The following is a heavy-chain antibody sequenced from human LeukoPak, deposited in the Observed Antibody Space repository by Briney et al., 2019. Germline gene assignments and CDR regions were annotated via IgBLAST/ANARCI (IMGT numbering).Heavy chain of an antibody. J-gene: IGHJ4*02. CDR2: ISSSSTYI. V-gene: IGHV3-21*01. CDR1: GFTFSSYT. D-gene: IGHD7-27*01. CDR3: ARDDPRWGSSGDY. Sequence: GGSLRLSCAASGFTFSSYTMNWVRQAPGKGLEWVSFISSSSTYIYYADSVKGRFTISRDNAKNSLYLQMNSLSADDTAVYYCARDDPRWGSSGDYWGQGTLVTVSS.